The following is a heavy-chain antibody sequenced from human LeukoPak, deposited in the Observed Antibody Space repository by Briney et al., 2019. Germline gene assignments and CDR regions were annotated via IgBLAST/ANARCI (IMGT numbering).Heavy chain of an antibody. Sequence: GGSLRLSCAASGFTVSSNDMSWVRQAPGKGLEWVSVIYSGGSTYYADSVKGRFTISRDNSKNTLYLQMNSLRAEDTAVYYCASEYSSGWSSFDYWGQGTLVTVSS. V-gene: IGHV3-53*01. J-gene: IGHJ4*02. CDR3: ASEYSSGWSSFDY. CDR1: GFTVSSND. CDR2: IYSGGST. D-gene: IGHD6-19*01.